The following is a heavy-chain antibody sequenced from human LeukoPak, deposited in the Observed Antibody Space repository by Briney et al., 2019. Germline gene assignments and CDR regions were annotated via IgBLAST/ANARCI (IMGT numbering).Heavy chain of an antibody. D-gene: IGHD2-8*01. CDR2: INHSGST. Sequence: SETLSLTCAVSGGSFSGYNWSWIGQPPGKGLEWIGEINHSGSTNYNPSLKSRVTISVDTSKNQFSLKLSSVTAADTAVYYCAQSPNSAYYCMDVWGKGTTVTVSS. V-gene: IGHV4-34*01. J-gene: IGHJ6*03. CDR3: AQSPNSAYYCMDV. CDR1: GGSFSGYN.